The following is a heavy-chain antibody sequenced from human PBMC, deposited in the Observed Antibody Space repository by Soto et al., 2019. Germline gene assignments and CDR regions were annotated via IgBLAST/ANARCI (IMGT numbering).Heavy chain of an antibody. J-gene: IGHJ5*02. CDR1: CGSISSISYF. CDR2: IYYSGST. V-gene: IGHV4-39*01. Sequence: SETLSLPCTVFCGSISSISYFWGWNRQPPGKGLEWIGSIYYSGSTYYNPSLKSRVTVSVDTSKNQFSLKLSSVTAADTAVYYCARHPSDFWFDPWGQGTLVTVSS. D-gene: IGHD2-21*02. CDR3: ARHPSDFWFDP.